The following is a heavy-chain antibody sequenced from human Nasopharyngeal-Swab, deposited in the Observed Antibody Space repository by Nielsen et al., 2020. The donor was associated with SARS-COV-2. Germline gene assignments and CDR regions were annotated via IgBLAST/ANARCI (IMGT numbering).Heavy chain of an antibody. D-gene: IGHD3-22*01. CDR2: ISGSGGST. CDR3: AKKLSGYYPFDS. Sequence: GESLKISCAASGFTFSNYAMSWVRQAPGKGLEWVSAISGSGGSTYYADSVKGRLTISRDNSKNTLYLPMNSLRAEDTAVYYCAKKLSGYYPFDSWGQGTLVTVSS. J-gene: IGHJ4*02. CDR1: GFTFSNYA. V-gene: IGHV3-23*01.